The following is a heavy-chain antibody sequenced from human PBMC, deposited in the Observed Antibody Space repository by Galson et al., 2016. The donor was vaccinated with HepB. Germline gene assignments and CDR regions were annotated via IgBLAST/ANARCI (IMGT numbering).Heavy chain of an antibody. CDR2: ISESSRYI. Sequence: SLRLSCAASGFTFSNFAVNWVRQAPGRGLEWVSSISESSRYIYSADSVKGRFTVSRDNAKNSLYLQMNSLRAEDTAMYYCARDRGIGGAVAGPVDYWGQGTLVTVSS. J-gene: IGHJ4*02. D-gene: IGHD6-19*01. CDR3: ARDRGIGGAVAGPVDY. V-gene: IGHV3-21*01. CDR1: GFTFSNFA.